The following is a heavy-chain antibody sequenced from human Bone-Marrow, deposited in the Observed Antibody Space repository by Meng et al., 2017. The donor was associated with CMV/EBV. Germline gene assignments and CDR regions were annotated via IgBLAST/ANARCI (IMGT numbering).Heavy chain of an antibody. D-gene: IGHD2-2*01. CDR1: GYSISSGYY. V-gene: IGHV4-38-2*02. CDR2: VYHSGST. Sequence: SETLSLTCTVSGYSISSGYYWGWIRQPPGKGLEWIGNVYHSGSTYYNPSLKSRVTISVDTSKNQFSLKLSSVTAADTAVYYCARDWGGYCSSTSCYEVDPWGQGTLVTVSS. CDR3: ARDWGGYCSSTSCYEVDP. J-gene: IGHJ5*02.